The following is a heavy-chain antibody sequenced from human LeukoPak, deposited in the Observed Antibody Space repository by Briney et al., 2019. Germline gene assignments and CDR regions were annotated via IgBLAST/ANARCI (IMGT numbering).Heavy chain of an antibody. CDR2: IYYSGTT. J-gene: IGHJ4*02. Sequence: SETLSLTCTVSGDSIGSHYWSWIRQPPGKGLEWIGDIYYSGTTNYNPSLKSRVTISLDTSKNQFSLRLSSVTAADTAVYYCARIDAVAATPTSFDYWGQGTLVTVSS. CDR3: ARIDAVAATPTSFDY. CDR1: GDSIGSHY. D-gene: IGHD6-19*01. V-gene: IGHV4-59*11.